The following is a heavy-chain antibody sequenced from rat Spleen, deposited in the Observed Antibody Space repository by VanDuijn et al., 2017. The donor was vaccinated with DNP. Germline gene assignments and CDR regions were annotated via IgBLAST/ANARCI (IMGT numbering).Heavy chain of an antibody. CDR3: ARWERSGFDY. J-gene: IGHJ2*01. V-gene: IGHV3-1*01. Sequence: EVQLQESGPGLVKPSQSLSLTCSVTAYSITTTYWGWIRKFPGNKMAYIGHISYSGSTHYNPSLKSRISITRDTSKNQFFLQLNSVTTEDTATYYGARWERSGFDYWGQGVMVTVSS. CDR1: AYSITTTY. D-gene: IGHD4-3*01. CDR2: ISYSGST.